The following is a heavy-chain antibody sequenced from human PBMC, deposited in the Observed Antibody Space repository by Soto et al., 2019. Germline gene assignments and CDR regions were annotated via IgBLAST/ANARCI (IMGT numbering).Heavy chain of an antibody. J-gene: IGHJ4*01. CDR1: GFKVSDYY. CDR3: ARSGDNYNVLDY. D-gene: IGHD3-10*02. CDR2: SSNSGTYT. V-gene: IGHV3-11*06. Sequence: PGGSLRLSCAASGFKVSDYYMSWIRQAPGKGLEWLSYSSNSGTYTRYADSVKGRFSISRDNAKNSLFLQINSLRGEDSATHYCARSGDNYNVLDYWGHGTPVTVPS.